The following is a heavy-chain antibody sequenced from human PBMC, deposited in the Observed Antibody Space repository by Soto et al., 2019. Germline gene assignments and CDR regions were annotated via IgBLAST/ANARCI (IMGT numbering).Heavy chain of an antibody. CDR3: VKDGGYCSSATCYSPRNHYFDS. CDR1: GFSFSDYW. Sequence: GGSLRLSCVASGFSFSDYWMSWVRQAPGKGPEWVANIKFDGSEKQYVDSVRGRFSISRDNFRNSLFLQMNSLRAGDTAIYYCVKDGGYCSSATCYSPRNHYFDSWGQGTLVSVSS. CDR2: IKFDGSEK. D-gene: IGHD2-2*01. J-gene: IGHJ4*02. V-gene: IGHV3-7*03.